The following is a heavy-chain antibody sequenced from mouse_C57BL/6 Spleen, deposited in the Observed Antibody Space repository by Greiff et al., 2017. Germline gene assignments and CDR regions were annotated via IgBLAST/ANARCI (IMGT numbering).Heavy chain of an antibody. CDR3: AIWGNYDAMDY. V-gene: IGHV1-74*01. Sequence: QVHVKQPGAELVKPGASVKVSCKASGYTFTSYWMHWVKQRPGQGLEWIGRIHPSDGDTNYNQKFKGKATLTVDKSSSTAYMQLSSLTSEDSAVYYCAIWGNYDAMDYWGQGTSVTVSS. J-gene: IGHJ4*01. CDR1: GYTFTSYW. CDR2: IHPSDGDT.